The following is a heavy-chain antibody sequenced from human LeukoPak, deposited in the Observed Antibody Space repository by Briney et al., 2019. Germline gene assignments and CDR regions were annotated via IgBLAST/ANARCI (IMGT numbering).Heavy chain of an antibody. D-gene: IGHD2-2*01. CDR2: ISGSGGST. V-gene: IGHV3-23*01. CDR1: GFTFSSYA. CDR3: AKPDIVVVPAAYFDY. J-gene: IGHJ4*02. Sequence: GGSLRLSCAASGFTFSSYAMSWVRQAPGKGLEWVSAISGSGGSTYYADSVKGRFTISRDNSENTLYLQMNSLRAEDTAVYYCAKPDIVVVPAAYFDYWGQGTLVTVSS.